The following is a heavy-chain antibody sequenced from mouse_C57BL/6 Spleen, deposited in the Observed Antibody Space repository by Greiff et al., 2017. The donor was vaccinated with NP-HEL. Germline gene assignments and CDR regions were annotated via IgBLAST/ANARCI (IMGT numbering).Heavy chain of an antibody. CDR2: IYPGDGST. V-gene: IGHV1-78*01. J-gene: IGHJ3*01. CDR1: GYTFTDPT. D-gene: IGHD2-4*01. Sequence: QVQLQQSDAELVKPGASVKISCKVSGYTFTDPTIYWMKQRPEQGLEWIGYIYPGDGSTKYNEKFKGKATLTAAKSSSTAYMQLNSLTSEESAVYFCARRFYYDYWFADWGKGTLVTVSA. CDR3: ARRFYYDYWFAD.